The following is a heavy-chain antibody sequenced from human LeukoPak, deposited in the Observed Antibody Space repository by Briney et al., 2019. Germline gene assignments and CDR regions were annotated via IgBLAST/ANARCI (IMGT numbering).Heavy chain of an antibody. CDR2: ISYRGST. J-gene: IGHJ6*03. Sequence: SQTLSLTCTVSGVSISRGDYYWSWIRQPPGKCLEWFGYISYRGSTYYNPSIKSRVFISVDTSKIQFSLKLSSVTAADTAVYYCARGGGYTLHYYYMDVWGKGTTVTVSS. CDR1: GVSISRGDYY. CDR3: ARGGGYTLHYYYMDV. D-gene: IGHD6-13*01. V-gene: IGHV4-30-4*08.